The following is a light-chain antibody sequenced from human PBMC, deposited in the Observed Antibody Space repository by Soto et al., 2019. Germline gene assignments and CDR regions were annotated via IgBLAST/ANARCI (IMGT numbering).Light chain of an antibody. Sequence: QSVLTQPASVSGSPEQSITISCTGTSSDVGSYNYVSWYQQHPGKAPKLMIYDVTNRPSGVSNRFSGSKSGNTASLTISGFQAEDEADYYCSSYTSSSTYVFGTGTKVTVL. J-gene: IGLJ1*01. CDR3: SSYTSSSTYV. V-gene: IGLV2-14*01. CDR2: DVT. CDR1: SSDVGSYNY.